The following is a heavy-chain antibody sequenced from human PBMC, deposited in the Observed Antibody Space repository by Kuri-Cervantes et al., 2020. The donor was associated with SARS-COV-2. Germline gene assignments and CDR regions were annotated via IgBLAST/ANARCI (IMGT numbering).Heavy chain of an antibody. D-gene: IGHD3-22*01. V-gene: IGHV3-30*04. CDR2: ISFDGRNT. J-gene: IGHJ3*02. CDR3: ARDQSITMIVVVNRDAFDI. CDR1: GFIFSDYA. Sequence: GESLKISCEASGFIFSDYAMDWVRQAPGKGLEWVAIISFDGRNTKFADSVKGRFTISRDNSKNTLYLQMNSLRAEDTAIYYCARDQSITMIVVVNRDAFDIWGQGTMVTVSS.